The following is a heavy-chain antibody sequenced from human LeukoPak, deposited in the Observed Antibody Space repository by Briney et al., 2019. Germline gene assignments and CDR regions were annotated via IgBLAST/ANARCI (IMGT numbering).Heavy chain of an antibody. Sequence: SETLSLTCAVYGGSFSGYYWSWIRQPPGKGLEWIGEINHSGSTNYNPSLKSRVTIPVDTSKNQFSLKLSSVTAADTAVYYCARGNGYYYYYYYMDVWGKGTTVTVSS. CDR1: GGSFSGYY. V-gene: IGHV4-34*01. CDR2: INHSGST. D-gene: IGHD5-24*01. J-gene: IGHJ6*03. CDR3: ARGNGYYYYYYYMDV.